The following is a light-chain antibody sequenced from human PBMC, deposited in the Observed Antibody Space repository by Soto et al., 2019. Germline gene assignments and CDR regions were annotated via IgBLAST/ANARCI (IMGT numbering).Light chain of an antibody. CDR3: QQSGSSPWT. J-gene: IGKJ1*01. CDR2: GAS. V-gene: IGKV3-20*01. Sequence: EIVLTQSPGTLSLSPGERATLSCRASQSVRSTYLAWYQQKPGQAPRLLIYGASNRATGIPDRFSGSGSGTDFTLTISRLEPEDCAVYYCQQSGSSPWTFGQGTKVEVK. CDR1: QSVRSTY.